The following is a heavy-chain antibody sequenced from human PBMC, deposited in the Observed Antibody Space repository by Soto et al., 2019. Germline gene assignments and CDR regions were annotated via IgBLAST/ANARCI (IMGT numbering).Heavy chain of an antibody. V-gene: IGHV3-30-3*01. D-gene: IGHD6-6*01. CDR2: ISYDGSNK. Sequence: QPGGSLRLSCAASGFTFSSYAMHWVRQAPGKGLEWVAVISYDGSNKYYADSVKGRFTISRDNSKNTLYLQMNSLRAEDTAVYYCARDTLGIAARVAPDYWGQGTLVTVSS. J-gene: IGHJ4*02. CDR3: ARDTLGIAARVAPDY. CDR1: GFTFSSYA.